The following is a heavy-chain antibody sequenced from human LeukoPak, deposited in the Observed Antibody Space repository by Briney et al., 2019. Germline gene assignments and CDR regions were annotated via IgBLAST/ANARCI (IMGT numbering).Heavy chain of an antibody. J-gene: IGHJ5*02. Sequence: GGSLSLACTGSGFTFSDCDMNWVRQAPWKGLEWVSSISGRSSHIYYADSIKGRFTISRDNAKNSLYLQMNSLRDEDTAVYYCTRAFPPLRTATAGDLWGQGTLVTVSS. CDR2: ISGRSSHI. CDR1: GFTFSDCD. D-gene: IGHD4-11*01. CDR3: TRAFPPLRTATAGDL. V-gene: IGHV3-21*06.